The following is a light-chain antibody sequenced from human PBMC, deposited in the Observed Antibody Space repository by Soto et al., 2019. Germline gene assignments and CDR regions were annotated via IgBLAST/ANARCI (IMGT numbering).Light chain of an antibody. CDR2: AAS. J-gene: IGKJ3*01. CDR3: QQSYSTPFP. Sequence: DIQMTQSPSSLSASVGDRVTITCRASQSISSYFNWYQQKPGKAPKLLIYAASSLQSGVASRFSGSGSGTDFTLTISSLQPEDFATYYCQQSYSTPFPFGPGTKVDI. CDR1: QSISSY. V-gene: IGKV1-39*01.